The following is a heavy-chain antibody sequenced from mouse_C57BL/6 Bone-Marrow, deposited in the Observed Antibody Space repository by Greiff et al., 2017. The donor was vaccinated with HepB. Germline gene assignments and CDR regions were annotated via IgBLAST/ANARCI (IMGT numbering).Heavy chain of an antibody. V-gene: IGHV5-6*01. D-gene: IGHD1-1*01. CDR2: ISSGGSYT. CDR3: ARNHYYGSSPHYYAMDY. J-gene: IGHJ4*01. Sequence: DVQLVESGGDLVKPGGSLKLSCAASGFTFSSYGMSWVRQTPDKRLAWVATISSGGSYTYYPDSVKGRFTISRDNAKNTLYLQMSSLKSEDTAMYYCARNHYYGSSPHYYAMDYWGQGTSVTVSS. CDR1: GFTFSSYG.